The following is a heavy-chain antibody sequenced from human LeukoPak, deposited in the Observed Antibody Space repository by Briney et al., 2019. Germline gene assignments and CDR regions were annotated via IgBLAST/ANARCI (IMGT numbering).Heavy chain of an antibody. CDR3: AKDRGGGYLEIDY. CDR1: GFTFSSYA. D-gene: IGHD5-12*01. J-gene: IGHJ4*02. V-gene: IGHV3-23*01. CDR2: IGGSGRDT. Sequence: GSLRLSCAASGFTFSSYAMSWVRQAPGKGLEWVSAIGGSGRDTYYADSVKGRFTISRDNSKNTLYLQMNSLRAEDTAVYYCAKDRGGGYLEIDYWGQGTLVTVSS.